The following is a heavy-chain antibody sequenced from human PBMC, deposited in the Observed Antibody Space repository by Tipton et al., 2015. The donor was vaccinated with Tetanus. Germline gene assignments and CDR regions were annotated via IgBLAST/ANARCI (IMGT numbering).Heavy chain of an antibody. CDR2: IYPGDSDT. Sequence: QLVQSGAEMKKPGESLNISCKASGYNFATFWIGWVRQRPGKGLEWMGIIYPGDSDTRYSPSFQGQVTISADKSITTAYLQWSSLRASDTAMYYCARRGGGDLDHWGQGTLVTVSS. CDR1: GYNFATFW. D-gene: IGHD2-21*02. CDR3: ARRGGGDLDH. V-gene: IGHV5-51*01. J-gene: IGHJ4*02.